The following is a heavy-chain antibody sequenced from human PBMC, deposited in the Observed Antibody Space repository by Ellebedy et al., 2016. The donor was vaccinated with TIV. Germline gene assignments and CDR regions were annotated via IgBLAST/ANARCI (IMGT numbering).Heavy chain of an antibody. J-gene: IGHJ4*02. CDR2: ISAYNGNT. D-gene: IGHD3-10*01. CDR3: ATEGVVRGVILRY. CDR1: GYTFTSYG. Sequence: ASVKVSCKASGYTFTSYGISWVRQAPGQGLEWMGWISAYNGNTNYAQKLQGRVTMTEDTSTDTAYMELSSLRSEDTAVYYCATEGVVRGVILRYWGQGTLVTVSS. V-gene: IGHV1-18*01.